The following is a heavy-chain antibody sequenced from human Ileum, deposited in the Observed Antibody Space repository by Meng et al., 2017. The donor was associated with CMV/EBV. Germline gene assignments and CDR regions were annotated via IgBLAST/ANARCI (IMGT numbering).Heavy chain of an antibody. V-gene: IGHV2-5*02. Sequence: QITFTGSGPTLLKPTQTLTLTCSSFGFSVTTRGVGVGWIRQPHGKALEWLALIYWDDDKRYSPSLRNKLTITKDTSKNQVVLTMTNMDPVDTGTYYCAHSFYDFWSGSYSGAYFDYWGQGTLVTASS. J-gene: IGHJ4*02. D-gene: IGHD3-3*01. CDR3: AHSFYDFWSGSYSGAYFDY. CDR2: IYWDDDK. CDR1: GFSVTTRGVG.